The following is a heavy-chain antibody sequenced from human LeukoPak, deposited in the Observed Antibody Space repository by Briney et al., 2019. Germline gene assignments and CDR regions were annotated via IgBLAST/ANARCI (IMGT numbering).Heavy chain of an antibody. CDR1: GYTFTSYG. V-gene: IGHV1-18*01. D-gene: IGHD4-17*01. Sequence: ASVKVSCKASGYTFTSYGISWVRQAPGQGLEWMGWISAYNGNTNYAQKLQGRVTMTTDTSTSTAYMELRSLRSDDTAVYYCARSSDYGDYVIAFDIWGQGTMVTVSS. CDR2: ISAYNGNT. J-gene: IGHJ3*02. CDR3: ARSSDYGDYVIAFDI.